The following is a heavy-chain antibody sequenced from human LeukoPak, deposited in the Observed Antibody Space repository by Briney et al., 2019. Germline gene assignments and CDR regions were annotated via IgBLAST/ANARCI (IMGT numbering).Heavy chain of an antibody. CDR3: ATPHDATAYYYDSSGYFY. D-gene: IGHD3-22*01. Sequence: HGESLKISCKGSGXNFSGYCIAWVRQMAGKGLEWMAIIYPADSDTRYSPSFQSLVTISADKSITTAYLQWSSLKASDTAMYYCATPHDATAYYYDSSGYFYWGQGTLVTVSS. V-gene: IGHV5-51*01. CDR2: IYPADSDT. CDR1: GXNFSGYC. J-gene: IGHJ4*02.